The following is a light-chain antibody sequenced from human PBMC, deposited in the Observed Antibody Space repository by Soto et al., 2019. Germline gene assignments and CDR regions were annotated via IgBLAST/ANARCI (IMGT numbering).Light chain of an antibody. CDR2: GVT. CDR1: SSDTGGYNY. J-gene: IGLJ2*01. CDR3: TSYAGSNNFWV. V-gene: IGLV2-8*01. Sequence: QSVLTQPPSASGSPGQSVTISCTGTSSDTGGYNYVSWYQQYPGKAPKLMIYGVTKRPSGVPDRFSGSRSDNTASLTVSGLQPEDEADYYCTSYAGSNNFWVFGGGTKVTVL.